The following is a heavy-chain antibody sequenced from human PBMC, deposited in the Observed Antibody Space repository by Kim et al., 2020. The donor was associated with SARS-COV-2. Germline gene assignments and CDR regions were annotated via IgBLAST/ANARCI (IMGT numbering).Heavy chain of an antibody. CDR3: AKDISPSGAANDWFDR. Sequence: DSVKGRFTLARDNAKNSLYLQMNSLRAEDTALYYCAKDISPSGAANDWFDRWGQGTLVTVSS. V-gene: IGHV3-9*01. J-gene: IGHJ5*02. D-gene: IGHD6-19*01.